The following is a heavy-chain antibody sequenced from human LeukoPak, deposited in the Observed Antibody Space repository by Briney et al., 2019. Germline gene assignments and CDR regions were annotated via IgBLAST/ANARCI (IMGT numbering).Heavy chain of an antibody. Sequence: GGSLRLSCAAPGFTLSTASMNWVRQAPGKGLEWISYIDRSSNTIYYADPVKGRFTISRDSAKNSLYLQMNSLRAEDTGVYFCADNLSRWGQGTLVTVSS. D-gene: IGHD1-1*01. J-gene: IGHJ4*02. V-gene: IGHV3-48*04. CDR3: ADNLSR. CDR2: IDRSSNTI. CDR1: GFTLSTAS.